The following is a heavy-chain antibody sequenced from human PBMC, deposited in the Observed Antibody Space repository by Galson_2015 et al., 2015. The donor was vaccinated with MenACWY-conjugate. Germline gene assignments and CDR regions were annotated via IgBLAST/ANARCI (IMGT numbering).Heavy chain of an antibody. CDR1: GFTFSTYA. CDR3: AKVLIFWPYGAFDM. V-gene: IGHV3-23*01. CDR2: ISGSGSTT. J-gene: IGHJ3*02. D-gene: IGHD3/OR15-3a*01. Sequence: SLRLSCAASGFTFSTYAMTWVRQAPGKGLEWVSGISGSGSTTYYADSVKDRFTISRDNSKNTLYLQMNSLRGEDTAVYYCAKVLIFWPYGAFDMWGRGTTVTVSS.